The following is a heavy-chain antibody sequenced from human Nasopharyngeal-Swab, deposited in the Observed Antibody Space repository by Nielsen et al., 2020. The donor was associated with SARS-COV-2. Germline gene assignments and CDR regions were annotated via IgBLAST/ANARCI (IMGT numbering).Heavy chain of an antibody. CDR3: ATAFGVTMISPCNY. D-gene: IGHD3-22*01. Sequence: GGSLRLSCAASGFTFSSYSMNWVRQAPGKGLKWVSSISSSSSYIYYADSVKGRFTISRDNAKNSLYLQMNSLRAEDTAVYYCATAFGVTMISPCNYWGQGTLVTVSS. V-gene: IGHV3-21*01. CDR2: ISSSSSYI. CDR1: GFTFSSYS. J-gene: IGHJ4*02.